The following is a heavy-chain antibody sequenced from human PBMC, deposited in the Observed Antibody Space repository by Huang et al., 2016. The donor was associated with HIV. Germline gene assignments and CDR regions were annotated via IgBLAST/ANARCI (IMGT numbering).Heavy chain of an antibody. CDR3: ARAKDTWDAYDI. CDR1: GFPFNNHA. CDR2: ISNDGINN. Sequence: QVQLVESGGGVVQPGRSLRLSCAASGFPFNNHAMHWVRQAPGKWRDWVAVISNDGINNYYADSVKGRFTISRDRSKSTLCLHMTSLRTEDTAVYYCARAKDTWDAYDIWGQGTMVIVSS. D-gene: IGHD5-18*01. V-gene: IGHV3-30*01. J-gene: IGHJ3*02.